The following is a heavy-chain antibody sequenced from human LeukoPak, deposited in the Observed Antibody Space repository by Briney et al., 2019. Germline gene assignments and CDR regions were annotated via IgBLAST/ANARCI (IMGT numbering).Heavy chain of an antibody. CDR3: ARDRVVVVPAAMPNYYYGMDV. V-gene: IGHV3-7*01. CDR2: IKQDGSEK. Sequence: GGSLRLSCAASGFTFSSYWMSWVRQAPGKGLEWVANIKQDGSEKYYVDSVKGRFTISRDNAKNSLYLQMNSLRAEDTAVYYCARDRVVVVPAAMPNYYYGMDVWGQGTTVTVSS. J-gene: IGHJ6*02. CDR1: GFTFSSYW. D-gene: IGHD2-2*01.